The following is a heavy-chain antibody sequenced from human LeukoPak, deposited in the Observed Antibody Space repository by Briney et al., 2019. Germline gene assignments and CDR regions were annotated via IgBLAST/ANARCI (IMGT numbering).Heavy chain of an antibody. J-gene: IGHJ4*02. Sequence: SETLSLTCTVSSGSISSYYWSWIRQPPGKGLEWIGYVHHSGSTNYNPSLRSRVTMSIDTSKNQFSLRLSSVTAADTAVYYCARGVYIAAAQYGYWGQGTLVTVSS. CDR3: ARGVYIAAAQYGY. V-gene: IGHV4-59*01. CDR2: VHHSGST. CDR1: SGSISSYY. D-gene: IGHD6-13*01.